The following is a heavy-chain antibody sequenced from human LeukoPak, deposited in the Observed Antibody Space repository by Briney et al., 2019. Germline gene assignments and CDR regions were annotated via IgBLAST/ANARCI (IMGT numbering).Heavy chain of an antibody. CDR2: ISYDGSNK. V-gene: IGHV3-30*18. CDR1: GFTFSSYS. J-gene: IGHJ5*02. Sequence: GGSLRLSCAASGFTFSSYSMNWVRQAPGKGLEWVAVISYDGSNKYYADSVKGRFTISRDNSKNTLYLQMNSLRAEDTAVYYCAKGGRYNWFDPWGQGTLVTVSS. CDR3: AKGGRYNWFDP. D-gene: IGHD1-26*01.